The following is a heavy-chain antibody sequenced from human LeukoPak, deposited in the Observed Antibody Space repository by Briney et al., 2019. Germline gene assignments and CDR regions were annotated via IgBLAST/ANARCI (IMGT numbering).Heavy chain of an antibody. D-gene: IGHD5-12*01. Sequence: TSETLSLTGAVYGGSFSGYYWSWIRQPPGKGLEWIGEINHSGSTNYNPSLKSRVTISVDTSKNQFSLKLTSVSAADTAVYYCARILVATIKGGSVDYWGQGTLVTVSS. V-gene: IGHV4-34*01. CDR2: INHSGST. CDR3: ARILVATIKGGSVDY. CDR1: GGSFSGYY. J-gene: IGHJ4*02.